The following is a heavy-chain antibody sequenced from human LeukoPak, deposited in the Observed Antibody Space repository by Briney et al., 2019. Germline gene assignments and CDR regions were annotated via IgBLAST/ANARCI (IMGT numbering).Heavy chain of an antibody. CDR1: GFTFSSYD. CDR3: ARGGKELRFLEWLSDRDYYYYGMDV. CDR2: IGTAGDT. V-gene: IGHV3-13*01. J-gene: IGHJ6*02. Sequence: GGSLRLSCAASGFTFSSYDMHWVRQATGKGLEWVSAIGTAGDTYYPGSVKGRFTISRENAKNSLYLQMNSLRAGDTAVYYCARGGKELRFLEWLSDRDYYYYGMDVWGQGTTVTVSS. D-gene: IGHD3-3*01.